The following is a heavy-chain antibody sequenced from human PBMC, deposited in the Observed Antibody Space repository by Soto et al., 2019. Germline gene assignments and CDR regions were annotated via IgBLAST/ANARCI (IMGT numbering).Heavy chain of an antibody. CDR2: IDPSDSQT. V-gene: IGHV5-10-1*01. CDR1: GYSFAGYW. Sequence: PGESLKISCKGSGYSFAGYWIIWVRQKPGKGLEWMGRIDPSDSQTYYSPSFRGHVTISVTKSITTVFLQWSSLRASDNAMYYCARQIYDSDTGPNFQYYFDSWGQGTPVTVSS. J-gene: IGHJ4*02. CDR3: ARQIYDSDTGPNFQYYFDS. D-gene: IGHD3-22*01.